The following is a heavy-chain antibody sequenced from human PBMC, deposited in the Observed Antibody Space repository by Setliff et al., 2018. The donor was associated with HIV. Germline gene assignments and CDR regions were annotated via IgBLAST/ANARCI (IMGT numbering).Heavy chain of an antibody. D-gene: IGHD3-22*01. CDR1: GDSINSGDSY. Sequence: NPSETLSLTCTVSGDSINSGDSYWTWIRQPPGKGLEWIGRIYASGNINYNPSLKSRVTMSVYMSKSQFSLEVNSVTAADTAVYYCARENYDSGGYGAFDIWGQGTVVTVSS. J-gene: IGHJ3*02. CDR2: IYASGNI. V-gene: IGHV4-61*08. CDR3: ARENYDSGGYGAFDI.